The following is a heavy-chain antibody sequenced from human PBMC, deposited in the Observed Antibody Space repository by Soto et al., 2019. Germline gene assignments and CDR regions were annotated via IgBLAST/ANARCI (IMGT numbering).Heavy chain of an antibody. Sequence: SVKVSCKASGGTFSSYTISWVRQAPGQGLEWMGRIIPILGIANYAQKFQGRVTITADKSTSTAYMELSSLRSEDTAVYYCARESTIFGGSDYYYYYMYVWGKGTTVTVSS. J-gene: IGHJ6*03. V-gene: IGHV1-69*04. D-gene: IGHD3-3*01. CDR1: GGTFSSYT. CDR3: ARESTIFGGSDYYYYYMYV. CDR2: IIPILGIA.